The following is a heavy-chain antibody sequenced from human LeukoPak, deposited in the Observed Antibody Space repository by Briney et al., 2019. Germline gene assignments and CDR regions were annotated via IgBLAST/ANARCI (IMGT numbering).Heavy chain of an antibody. CDR3: ALTDYGGGSDY. D-gene: IGHD4-23*01. CDR1: GGSINFYY. CDR2: IYYSGST. J-gene: IGHJ4*02. Sequence: PSETLSLTCTVSGGSINFYYWSWIRQPPGRGLEWIGYIYYSGSTNYNPSLKSRVTISIDTSKNQFSLKLSSVTAADTAVYYCALTDYGGGSDYWGQGTLVTVSS. V-gene: IGHV4-59*01.